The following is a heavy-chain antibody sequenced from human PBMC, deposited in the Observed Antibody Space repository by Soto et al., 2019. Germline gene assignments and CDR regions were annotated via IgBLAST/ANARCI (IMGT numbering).Heavy chain of an antibody. CDR3: AKDPEWELPKYYFDY. V-gene: IGHV3-23*01. D-gene: IGHD1-26*01. CDR1: GITFRNYA. J-gene: IGHJ4*02. CDR2: ISGSGGSA. Sequence: LRLSCAASGITFRNYAMSWVRQAPGKGLEWVSSISGSGGSAYYADSVKGRFTISRDNSKNTLYLQMNSLRAEDTAVYYCAKDPEWELPKYYFDYWGQGTLVTVSS.